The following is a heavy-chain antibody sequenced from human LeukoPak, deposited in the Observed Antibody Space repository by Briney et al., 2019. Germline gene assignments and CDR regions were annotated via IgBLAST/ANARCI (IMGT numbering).Heavy chain of an antibody. V-gene: IGHV1-2*02. CDR1: GYTFTGYY. CDR2: INPNSGGT. CDR3: ARDRYYDSSGPDAFDI. Sequence: ASVKVSCKASGYTFTGYYMHWVRQAPGQGLEWMGWINPNSGGTNYAQKFQGRVTMTRDTSTSTAYMELSRLRSDDTAVYYCARDRYYDSSGPDAFDIWGQGTMVTVSS. D-gene: IGHD3-22*01. J-gene: IGHJ3*02.